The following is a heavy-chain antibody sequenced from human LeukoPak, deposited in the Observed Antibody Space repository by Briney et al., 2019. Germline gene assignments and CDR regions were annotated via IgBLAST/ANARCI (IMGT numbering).Heavy chain of an antibody. CDR1: GFTFSHYS. CDR2: ITSSSSHI. D-gene: IGHD3-16*01. V-gene: IGHV3-21*01. J-gene: IGHJ4*02. Sequence: GGSLRLSCAACGFTFSHYSIDWVRQAPGKGLERAASITSSSSHIYYADSVKGRFTIARDNADNSLSLQMNSLRAEDTAVYYCASWGAGGNSWGQGTLVTVSS. CDR3: ASWGAGGNS.